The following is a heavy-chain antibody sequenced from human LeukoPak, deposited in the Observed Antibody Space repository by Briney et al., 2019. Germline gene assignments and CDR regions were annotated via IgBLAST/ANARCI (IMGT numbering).Heavy chain of an antibody. J-gene: IGHJ4*02. D-gene: IGHD5-18*01. Sequence: ASVKVSCKASGYTFTSYYMHWVRQAPGQGLEWMGIINPSGGSTSYAQKFQGRVTITADESTSTAYMELSSLRSEDTAVYYCASVEGDTAMVSGEVGYFDYWGQGTLVTVSP. CDR1: GYTFTSYY. V-gene: IGHV1-46*01. CDR3: ASVEGDTAMVSGEVGYFDY. CDR2: INPSGGST.